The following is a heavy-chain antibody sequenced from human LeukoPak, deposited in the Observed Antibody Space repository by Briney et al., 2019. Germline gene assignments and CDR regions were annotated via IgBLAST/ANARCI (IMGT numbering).Heavy chain of an antibody. V-gene: IGHV6-1*01. J-gene: IGHJ6*03. CDR1: GDSVSSNSAA. Sequence: SQTLSLTCAISGDSVSSNSAAWNWIRQSPSRGLEWLGRTYYRSKWYNDYAVSVKSRITINPDTSKNQFSLQLNSVTPEDTAVCYCASEQYNWNLHCMDVWGKGTTVTVSS. CDR2: TYYRSKWYN. CDR3: ASEQYNWNLHCMDV. D-gene: IGHD1-7*01.